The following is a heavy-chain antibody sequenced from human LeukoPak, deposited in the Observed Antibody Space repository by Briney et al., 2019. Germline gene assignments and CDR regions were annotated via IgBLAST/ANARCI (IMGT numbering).Heavy chain of an antibody. CDR1: RFTFSTFG. V-gene: IGHV3-30*03. J-gene: IGHJ4*02. Sequence: GRSLRLSCAASRFTFSTFGMHWVRQAPGKGLEWVAVLSSDGSNKYYADSVRGRFTISRDNSKDTLYLQMSSLRIEDTAVYYCRAATKFLDYYYDYWGQGTLVTVSS. D-gene: IGHD3-22*01. CDR2: LSSDGSNK. CDR3: RAATKFLDYYYDY.